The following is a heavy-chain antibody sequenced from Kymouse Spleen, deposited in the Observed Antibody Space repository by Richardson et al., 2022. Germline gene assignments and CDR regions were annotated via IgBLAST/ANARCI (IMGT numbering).Heavy chain of an antibody. CDR3: TTDRGILTGYYPPYYYYYGMDV. Sequence: EVQLVESGGGLVKPGGSLRLSCAASGFTFSNAWMSWVRQAPGKGLEWVGRIKSKTDGGTTDYAAPVKGRFTISRDDSKNTLYLQMNSLKTEDTAVYYCTTDRGILTGYYPPYYYYYGMDVWGQGTTVTVSS. J-gene: IGHJ6*02. CDR1: GFTFSNAW. CDR2: IKSKTDGGTT. V-gene: IGHV3-15*01. D-gene: IGHD3-9*01.